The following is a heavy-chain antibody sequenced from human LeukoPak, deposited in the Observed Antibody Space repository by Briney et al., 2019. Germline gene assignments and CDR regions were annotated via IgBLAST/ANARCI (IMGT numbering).Heavy chain of an antibody. J-gene: IGHJ4*02. Sequence: GGSLRLSCAASGFTFSSYAMSWVRQAPGKGLEWVSAISGSGGSTYYADSVQGRFTISRDNSNNTLFLQLNNLRPDDTAVYYCARDGLPYCTSTSCYHSDSWGQGTLVTVSS. V-gene: IGHV3-23*01. CDR1: GFTFSSYA. CDR3: ARDGLPYCTSTSCYHSDS. CDR2: ISGSGGST. D-gene: IGHD2-2*01.